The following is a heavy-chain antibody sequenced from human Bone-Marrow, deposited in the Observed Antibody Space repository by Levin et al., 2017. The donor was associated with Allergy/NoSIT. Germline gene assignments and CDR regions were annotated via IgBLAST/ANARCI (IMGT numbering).Heavy chain of an antibody. CDR2: ISDSGDRR. CDR1: GFSFSLYA. D-gene: IGHD5-12*01. V-gene: IGHV3-23*01. Sequence: GGSLRLSCVASGFSFSLYAMTWVRQAPGKGLDWVSGISDSGDRRKYADSVKGRFTISRDNSKKTLYLQMDSLRAEDTAVYYCAIISGYDPGYWGQGALVTVSS. J-gene: IGHJ4*02. CDR3: AIISGYDPGY.